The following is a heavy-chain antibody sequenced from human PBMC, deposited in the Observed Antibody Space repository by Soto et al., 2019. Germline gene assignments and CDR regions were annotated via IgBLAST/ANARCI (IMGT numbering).Heavy chain of an antibody. J-gene: IGHJ6*02. CDR2: ISGTGSRT. CDR3: TKDTGYLSMDA. V-gene: IGHV3-23*01. D-gene: IGHD6-25*01. CDR1: GFTFSTNA. Sequence: PGGSLRLSCAASGFTFSTNAMSWVRQAPGKGLEWVSSISGTGSRTYYADSVKGRFTIARDNSKNAVSLQMNNLRAEDTGLYYCTKDTGYLSMDAWGQGTTVTVSS.